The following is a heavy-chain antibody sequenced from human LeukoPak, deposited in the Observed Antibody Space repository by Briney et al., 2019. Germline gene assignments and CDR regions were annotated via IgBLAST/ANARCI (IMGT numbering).Heavy chain of an antibody. J-gene: IGHJ3*01. CDR2: IYSGAGT. CDR1: GLTVSTNH. Sequence: PGGSLRLSCAASGLTVSTNHMSWVRQAPGEGLEWVSVIYSGAGTNYADSVKGRFTISRDNSKNMLYLQMNSLRVEDTAMYYCTKSGPRDPYWGQGTMVTVSS. V-gene: IGHV3-53*01. CDR3: TKSGPRDPY.